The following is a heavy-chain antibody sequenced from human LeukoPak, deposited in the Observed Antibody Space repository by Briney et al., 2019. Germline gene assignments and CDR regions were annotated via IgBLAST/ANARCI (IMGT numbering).Heavy chain of an antibody. CDR2: IRSKAYGGTT. J-gene: IGHJ4*02. CDR1: GFTFGDYA. V-gene: IGHV3-49*04. Sequence: GGSLRLSCTASGFTFGDYAMSWVRQAPGKGLEWVGFIRSKAYGGTTEYAASVKGRFTISRDDSKSIAYLQMNSLKTEDTAVYYCTRPRGDIVVVPGSFWGQGTLVTVSS. CDR3: TRPRGDIVVVPGSF. D-gene: IGHD2-2*01.